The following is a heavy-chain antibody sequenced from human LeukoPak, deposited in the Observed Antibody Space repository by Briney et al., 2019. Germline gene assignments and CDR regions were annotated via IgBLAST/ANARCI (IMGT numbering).Heavy chain of an antibody. CDR3: ARDAPCGYSGLPFDY. V-gene: IGHV4-4*07. CDR2: IYTSGST. CDR1: GGSISSYY. J-gene: IGHJ4*02. D-gene: IGHD5-12*01. Sequence: SETLSLTCTVSGGSISSYYWSWIRQPAGKGLEWIGRIYTSGSTNYNPSLKSRVTMSVDTSKNQFSLKLSSVTAADTAVYYCARDAPCGYSGLPFDYWGQGTLVTVSS.